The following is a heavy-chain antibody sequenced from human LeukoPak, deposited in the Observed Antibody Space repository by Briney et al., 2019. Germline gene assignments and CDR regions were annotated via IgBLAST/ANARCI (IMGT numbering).Heavy chain of an antibody. Sequence: ASVKVSCKASGYTFTSYGISWVRQAPGQGLEWIGWISAYNGNTNYAQKLQGRVTMTTDTSTSTAYMELRSLRSDDTAVYYCARDDIVVVVAAYYYYGMDVWGQGTTVTVSS. CDR2: ISAYNGNT. CDR1: GYTFTSYG. CDR3: ARDDIVVVVAAYYYYGMDV. V-gene: IGHV1-18*01. D-gene: IGHD2-15*01. J-gene: IGHJ6*02.